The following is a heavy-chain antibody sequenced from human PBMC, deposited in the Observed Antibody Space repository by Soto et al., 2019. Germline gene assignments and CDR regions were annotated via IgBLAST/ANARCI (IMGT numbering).Heavy chain of an antibody. CDR1: CGSISNYY. Sequence: PSETLSLTCTVLCGSISNYYWRWILQPPGKGLEWIGYIYYSGSTNYNPSLKSRVTISVDTSKNQFSLKLSSVTAADTAVYYCASWDYYGSGTPMDVWGQGTTVTVSS. V-gene: IGHV4-59*08. J-gene: IGHJ6*02. D-gene: IGHD3-10*01. CDR3: ASWDYYGSGTPMDV. CDR2: IYYSGST.